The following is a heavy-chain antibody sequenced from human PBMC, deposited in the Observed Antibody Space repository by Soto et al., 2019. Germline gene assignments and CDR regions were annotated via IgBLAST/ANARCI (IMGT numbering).Heavy chain of an antibody. J-gene: IGHJ4*02. V-gene: IGHV3-43D*04. CDR3: AKNGGEIAAAGPIDY. Sequence: PGGSLRLSCAASGFTFDDYAMHWVRQAPGKGLEWVSLISWDGGSTYYADSVKGRFTISRDNSKNSLYLQMNSLRAEDTALYYCAKNGGEIAAAGPIDYWGQGTLVTVSS. CDR2: ISWDGGST. CDR1: GFTFDDYA. D-gene: IGHD6-13*01.